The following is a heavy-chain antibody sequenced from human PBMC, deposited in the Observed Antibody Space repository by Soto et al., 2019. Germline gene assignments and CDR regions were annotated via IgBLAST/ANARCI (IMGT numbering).Heavy chain of an antibody. V-gene: IGHV3-23*01. Sequence: EVQLLESGGGLVQPGGSLRLSCAASGFTFSSYAMSWVRQAPGKGLEWVSAISGSGGSTYYADSVKGRFTISRDNSKNTVYLQMKSLRAEDTAVYYCATDFKYSNSFDDAFDIWGHGTMVTVSS. J-gene: IGHJ3*02. CDR3: ATDFKYSNSFDDAFDI. CDR1: GFTFSSYA. CDR2: ISGSGGST. D-gene: IGHD4-4*01.